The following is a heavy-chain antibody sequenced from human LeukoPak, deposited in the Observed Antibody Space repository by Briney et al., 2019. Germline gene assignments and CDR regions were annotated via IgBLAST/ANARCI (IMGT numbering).Heavy chain of an antibody. CDR1: GGSISSGSYY. D-gene: IGHD1-26*01. CDR2: IYTSGST. CDR3: ARRGGRGSYWKEFWFDP. J-gene: IGHJ5*02. V-gene: IGHV4-61*02. Sequence: SETLSLTCTVSGGSISSGSYYWSWIRQPAGKGLEWIGRIYTSGSTDYNPSLKSRVTISVDTSMNQFSLKMTSVTAADTAVYYCARRGGRGSYWKEFWFDPWGQGTLVTVSS.